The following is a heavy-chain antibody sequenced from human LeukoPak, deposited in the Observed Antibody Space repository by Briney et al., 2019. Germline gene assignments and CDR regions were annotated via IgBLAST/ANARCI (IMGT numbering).Heavy chain of an antibody. V-gene: IGHV3-30*02. CDR2: IRFDGSNK. CDR1: GFSFSTYA. D-gene: IGHD3-10*01. J-gene: IGHJ4*02. CDR3: AGFDYYGSESYYNHFDS. Sequence: PGGSLRLSCAASGFSFSTYAMSWVRQAPGKGLEWVSFIRFDGSNKYYADSVKGRFTISRDNAKNSLYLQMNSLRAEDTAVYYCAGFDYYGSESYYNHFDSWGQGTLVTVSS.